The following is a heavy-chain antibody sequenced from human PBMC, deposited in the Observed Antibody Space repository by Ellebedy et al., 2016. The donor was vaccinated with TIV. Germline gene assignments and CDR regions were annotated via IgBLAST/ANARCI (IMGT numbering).Heavy chain of an antibody. CDR3: ARSLGAFDI. J-gene: IGHJ3*02. Sequence: SETLSLTXTVSGGSVSSGSSYWSWIRQPPGKGLEWIGYIYYSGSTNYNPSLKSRVAISVDTSKNQFSLKLSSVTAADTAVYYCARSLGAFDIWGQGTMVTVSS. D-gene: IGHD7-27*01. V-gene: IGHV4-61*01. CDR2: IYYSGST. CDR1: GGSVSSGSSY.